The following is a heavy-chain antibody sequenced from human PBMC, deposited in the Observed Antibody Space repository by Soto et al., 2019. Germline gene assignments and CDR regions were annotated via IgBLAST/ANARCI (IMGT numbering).Heavy chain of an antibody. CDR1: GYTFTSYG. V-gene: IGHV1-18*01. CDR3: AKDLFGGSWPEYYFDY. D-gene: IGHD6-13*01. J-gene: IGHJ4*02. Sequence: ASVKVSCKASGYTFTSYGISWVRQAPGQGLEWMGWISAYNGNTNYAQKLQGRVTMTTDTSTSTAYMELRSLRSDDTAVYYCAKDLFGGSWPEYYFDYWGQGTLVTASS. CDR2: ISAYNGNT.